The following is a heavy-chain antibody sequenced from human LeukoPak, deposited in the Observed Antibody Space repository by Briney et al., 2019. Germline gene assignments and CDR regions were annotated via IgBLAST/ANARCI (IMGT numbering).Heavy chain of an antibody. D-gene: IGHD4-17*01. J-gene: IGHJ4*02. CDR1: GFTFSSYG. Sequence: PGGSLRLSCAASGFTFSSYGMHWVRQASGKGLEWVAIIWYDGTNKYYADSVRGRFTISRDDSKSTLYLQMNSLSAEDTAVYYCARAYYGDGDWGQGTLVTVSS. CDR2: IWYDGTNK. CDR3: ARAYYGDGD. V-gene: IGHV3-33*01.